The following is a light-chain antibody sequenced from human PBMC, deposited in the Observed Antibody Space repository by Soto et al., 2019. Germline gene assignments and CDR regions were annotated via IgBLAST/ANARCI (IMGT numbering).Light chain of an antibody. J-gene: IGKJ4*01. Sequence: EIVLTQSPGTLSLSPGERATLFCRASQSVSRSYLVWYQQKPGQAPRLLIYGAFNRATGIPDRFSGSGSGTDFTLTISRLEPEDFAVYYCQQRSNWTLTFGGGTKVEIK. V-gene: IGKV3D-20*02. CDR2: GAF. CDR3: QQRSNWTLT. CDR1: QSVSRSY.